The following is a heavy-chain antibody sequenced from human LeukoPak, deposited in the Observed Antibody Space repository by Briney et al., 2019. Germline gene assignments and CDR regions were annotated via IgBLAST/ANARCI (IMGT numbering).Heavy chain of an antibody. D-gene: IGHD2-21*01. CDR1: GGSFSGYY. V-gene: IGHV4-59*10. CDR2: IYTSGST. CDR3: ARGWPILYGMDV. J-gene: IGHJ6*02. Sequence: SETLSLTCAVYGGSFSGYYWSWIRQPAGKGLEWIGRIYTSGSTNYNPSLKSRVTMSVDTSKNQFSLKLSSVTAADTAVYYCARGWPILYGMDVWGQGTTVTVSS.